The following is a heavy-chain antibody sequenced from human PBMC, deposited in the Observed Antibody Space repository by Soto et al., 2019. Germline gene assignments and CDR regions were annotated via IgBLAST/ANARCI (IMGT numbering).Heavy chain of an antibody. CDR2: IYYSGST. CDR1: GGSISSYY. Sequence: PSETLSLTCTVSGGSISSYYWSWIRQPPGKGLEWIGYIYYSGSTYYNPSLKSRVTISVDTSKNQFSLKLSSVTAADTAVYYCARGGLATIAYWGQGTLVTVSS. V-gene: IGHV4-59*12. CDR3: ARGGLATIAY. J-gene: IGHJ4*02. D-gene: IGHD1-1*01.